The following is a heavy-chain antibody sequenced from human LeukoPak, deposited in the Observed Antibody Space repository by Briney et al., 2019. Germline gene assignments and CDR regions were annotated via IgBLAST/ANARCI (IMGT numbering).Heavy chain of an antibody. D-gene: IGHD6-6*01. CDR3: ARVGSSGLSMDV. V-gene: IGHV4-59*01. Sequence: SETLSLTCQVYGGSISSYYWSWIRQPPGKGLEWIGYIYYSGSTNYNPSLKSRVTISVDTSENQFSLKLSSVTAADTAVYYCARVGSSGLSMDVWGKGTTVTVSS. CDR2: IYYSGST. J-gene: IGHJ6*03. CDR1: GGSISSYY.